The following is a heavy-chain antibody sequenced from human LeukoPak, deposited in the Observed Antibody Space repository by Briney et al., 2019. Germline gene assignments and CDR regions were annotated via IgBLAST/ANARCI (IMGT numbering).Heavy chain of an antibody. J-gene: IGHJ4*02. D-gene: IGHD3-10*01. CDR3: ARHATSGSLFDY. CDR1: GGSISSGSYY. Sequence: SQTLSLTCTVSGGSISSGSYYWSWIRQPPGKGLGWIGYVYYSGSTDYIPSLKSRVTMSIDTSKNQFSLRLSSVTAADTAVYYCARHATSGSLFDYWGQGTLVTVSS. V-gene: IGHV4-61*01. CDR2: VYYSGST.